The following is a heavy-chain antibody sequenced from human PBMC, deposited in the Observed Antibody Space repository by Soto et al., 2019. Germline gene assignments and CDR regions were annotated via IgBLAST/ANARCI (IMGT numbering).Heavy chain of an antibody. Sequence: SVKVSCKASGGTFSSYAISWVRQAPGQGLEWMGGIIPIFGTANYAQKFQGRVTITADESTSTAYMELSSLRSEDTAVYYCANYDSSGYYFDYCGQGTLVTVSS. CDR2: IIPIFGTA. V-gene: IGHV1-69*13. D-gene: IGHD3-22*01. J-gene: IGHJ4*02. CDR1: GGTFSSYA. CDR3: ANYDSSGYYFDY.